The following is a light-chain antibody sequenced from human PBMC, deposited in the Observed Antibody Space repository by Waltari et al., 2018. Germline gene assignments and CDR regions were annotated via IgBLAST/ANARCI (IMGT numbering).Light chain of an antibody. CDR3: SAWDSSISVWV. CDR2: RNN. Sequence: QAGLTQPPSVSKGLRQTATLTCTGNSNNVGNEGAACLQQHQGHPPKLLSFRNNNRPSGVSERFSASRSGNTASLTSTGLQAEDEADYYCSAWDSSISVWVFGGGTKLTVL. V-gene: IGLV10-54*01. J-gene: IGLJ3*02. CDR1: SNNVGNEG.